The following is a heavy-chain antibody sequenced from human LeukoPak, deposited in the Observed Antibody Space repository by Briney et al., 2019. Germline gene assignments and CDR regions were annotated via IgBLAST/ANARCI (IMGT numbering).Heavy chain of an antibody. D-gene: IGHD3-22*01. CDR3: AKVQDYYDSSGYYLWINYFDY. Sequence: GGSLRLSCAASGFTFSSYGMHWVRQAPGKGLEWVAVISYDGSNKYYADSVKGRFTISRDNSKNTLYLQMNSLRAEDTAVYYCAKVQDYYDSSGYYLWINYFDYWGQGTLVTVSS. J-gene: IGHJ4*02. CDR1: GFTFSSYG. V-gene: IGHV3-30*18. CDR2: ISYDGSNK.